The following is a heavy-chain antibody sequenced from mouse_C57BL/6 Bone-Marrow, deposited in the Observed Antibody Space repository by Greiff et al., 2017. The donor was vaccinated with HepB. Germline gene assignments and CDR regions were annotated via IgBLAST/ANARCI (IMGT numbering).Heavy chain of an antibody. J-gene: IGHJ2*01. Sequence: QVQLQQSGAELARPGASVKLSCKASGYTFTSYGISWVKQITGQGLEWIGEIYPRSGNTYYNEKFKGKATLTADKSSSTAYMELRSLTSEDSAVYFCSRCGNYAYFDYWGQGTTLTVSS. V-gene: IGHV1-81*01. D-gene: IGHD2-1*01. CDR3: SRCGNYAYFDY. CDR2: IYPRSGNT. CDR1: GYTFTSYG.